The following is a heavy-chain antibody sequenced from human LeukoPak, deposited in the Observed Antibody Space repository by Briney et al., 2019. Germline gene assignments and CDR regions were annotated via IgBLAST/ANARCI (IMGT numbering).Heavy chain of an antibody. V-gene: IGHV4-59*08. D-gene: IGHD3/OR15-3a*01. CDR1: GGSISSSY. CDR2: IYNSGST. CDR3: ARQLYPGLPVGAS. J-gene: IGHJ4*02. Sequence: PSETLSLTCTVSGGSISSSYWTWIRQPPGKGLEWIGYIYNSGSTNYSPSLKSRVTISFDTSKNQIPLRLKYVTAADTDIYYCARQLYPGLPVGASWGQGTLVSVSS.